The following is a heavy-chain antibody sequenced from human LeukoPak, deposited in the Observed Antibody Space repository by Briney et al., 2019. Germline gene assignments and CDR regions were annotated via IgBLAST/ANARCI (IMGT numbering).Heavy chain of an antibody. CDR1: GFTVSSNY. Sequence: GSLRLSCAASGFTVSSNYMSWVRQPPGKGLEWIGSIFYSGNTYYNPSLKSRVTISVDTSKNQFSLILSSLTAADTAIYYCARGTERIVAAAGTWGQGTLVTVSS. V-gene: IGHV4-59*02. D-gene: IGHD6-13*01. J-gene: IGHJ5*02. CDR3: ARGTERIVAAAGT. CDR2: IFYSGNT.